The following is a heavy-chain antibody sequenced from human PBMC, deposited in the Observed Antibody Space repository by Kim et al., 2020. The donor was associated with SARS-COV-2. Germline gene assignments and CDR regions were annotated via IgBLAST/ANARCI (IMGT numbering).Heavy chain of an antibody. CDR2: N. V-gene: IGHV6-1*01. Sequence: NDYAVSVKRRITINPDTSKNQFSLQLNSVTPEDTAVYYVASSRYTSGFDYWGQGTLVTVSS. D-gene: IGHD6-13*01. CDR3: ASSRYTSGFDY. J-gene: IGHJ4*02.